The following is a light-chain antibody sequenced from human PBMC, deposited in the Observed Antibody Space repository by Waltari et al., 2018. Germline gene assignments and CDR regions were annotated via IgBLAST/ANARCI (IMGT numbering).Light chain of an antibody. CDR3: QQYRNVPLT. V-gene: IGKV1-33*01. J-gene: IGKJ4*01. Sequence: DIQMTQAPSSLSASVGDRVTITCQASHDIDKNLNWFQQKPGKAPKVLIFDASTLRTGVPLRFSGSGSGTHFTFTISNLQHEDVATYYCQQYRNVPLTFGGGTKVEIK. CDR1: HDIDKN. CDR2: DAS.